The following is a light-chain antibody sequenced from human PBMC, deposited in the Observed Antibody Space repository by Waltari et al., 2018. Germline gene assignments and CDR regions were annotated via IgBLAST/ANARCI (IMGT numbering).Light chain of an antibody. CDR3: CSYTGSSTSYG. Sequence: QSALSQPASVSGSPGQSLTITCTGASTDLARCNLVARYQHHPNRAPKLNIYEATKPPSGISHRFSGAKSGATASLRISGLQADDEADYYCCSYTGSSTSYGCGGGTKVTVL. V-gene: IGLV2-23*01. CDR2: EAT. CDR1: STDLARCNL. J-gene: IGLJ1*01.